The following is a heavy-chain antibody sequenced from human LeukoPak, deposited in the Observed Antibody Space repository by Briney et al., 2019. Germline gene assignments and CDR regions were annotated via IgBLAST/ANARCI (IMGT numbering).Heavy chain of an antibody. CDR2: IYYSGST. Sequence: SETLSLTCTVSGGSISSYYWSWIRQPPGKGLEWIGYIYYSGSTNYNPSLKSRVTISVDTSKNQFSLKLSSVTAADTAVYYCARPLNYYDSSGYYYYPTLGLGWFDPWGQGTLVTVSS. CDR3: ARPLNYYDSSGYYYYPTLGLGWFDP. CDR1: GGSISSYY. D-gene: IGHD3-22*01. V-gene: IGHV4-59*08. J-gene: IGHJ5*02.